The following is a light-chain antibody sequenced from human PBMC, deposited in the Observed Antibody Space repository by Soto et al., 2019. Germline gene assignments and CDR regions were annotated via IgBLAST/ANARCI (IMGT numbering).Light chain of an antibody. J-gene: IGLJ2*01. CDR3: QSSDGNNMV. CDR1: SGSIASGY. Sequence: NFMLTQPHSVSESPGKTVTISCTGSSGSIASGYVQWYQQRPGSAPTTLIYEDNQRPAGVPDRFSGSIDSSSNSAFLTISGLRPEDEADYYCQSSDGNNMVFGGGTKVTVL. V-gene: IGLV6-57*02. CDR2: EDN.